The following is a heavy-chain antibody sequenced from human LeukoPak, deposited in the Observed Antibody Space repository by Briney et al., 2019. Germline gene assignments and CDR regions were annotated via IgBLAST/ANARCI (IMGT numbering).Heavy chain of an antibody. V-gene: IGHV4-59*08. CDR2: IYYSGST. D-gene: IGHD1-1*01. J-gene: IGHJ3*02. CDR1: GGSISTHY. Sequence: SETLSLTCTVSGGSISTHYWTWIRRSPGKGLEWIGNIYYSGSTNYNPSLKSRVSISVDTSKNQFSLKLNSVTAADTAVYYCARPLGSKNAFDIWGQGTMVTVSS. CDR3: ARPLGSKNAFDI.